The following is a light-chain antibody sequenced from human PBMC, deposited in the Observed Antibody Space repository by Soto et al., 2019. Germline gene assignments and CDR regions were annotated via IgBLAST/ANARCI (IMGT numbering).Light chain of an antibody. Sequence: DIKMTQSPTSLSASVGDRVTITCRASQGIRNFVAWYQQKPGKAPKLLIYAASTLQSGVPSRFSGSGSGTDFTLTINSLQPEDVATCSCQKYSSVPVFGPGTKVELK. CDR3: QKYSSVPV. CDR1: QGIRNF. CDR2: AAS. J-gene: IGKJ3*01. V-gene: IGKV1-27*01.